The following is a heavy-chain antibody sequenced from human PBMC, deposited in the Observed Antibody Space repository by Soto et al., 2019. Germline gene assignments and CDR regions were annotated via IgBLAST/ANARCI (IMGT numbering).Heavy chain of an antibody. V-gene: IGHV3-48*02. CDR2: ISSSRTI. CDR1: GFTLSTSD. J-gene: IGHJ4*02. D-gene: IGHD3-16*01. Sequence: GGSLRLSCAASGFTLSTSDMNWVRQAPGKGLEWVSYISSSRTIYYADSVKGRFNLSRDNAKNSLYLQMNSLRDEDTAVYYCARSYTFGGVRFEYWGQGTLVTVSS. CDR3: ARSYTFGGVRFEY.